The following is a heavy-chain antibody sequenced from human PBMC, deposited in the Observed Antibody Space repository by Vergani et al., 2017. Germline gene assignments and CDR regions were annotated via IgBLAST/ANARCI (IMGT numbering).Heavy chain of an antibody. CDR2: ISASGNA. V-gene: IGHV4-61*02. CDR1: GGSISAGYYF. J-gene: IGHJ3*01. CDR3: ARRSGGYYSGGKVHPLRTAFDV. Sequence: QVQLQASGPGRVKPSQTLSLTCTMSGGSISAGYYFWSWIRQPAGKGLEWLGHISASGNASHSPSLKTRVSMSVDTSKHQFSLTVTSVTAADTAIYFCARRSGGYYSGGKVHPLRTAFDVWGHGTVVTVSS. D-gene: IGHD2-15*01.